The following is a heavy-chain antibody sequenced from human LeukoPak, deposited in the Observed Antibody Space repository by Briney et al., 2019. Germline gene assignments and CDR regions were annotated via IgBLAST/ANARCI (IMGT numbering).Heavy chain of an antibody. Sequence: GGSLRLSCAASGFTFSSYAMHWVRQAPGKGLEWVAVISYDGSNKYYADSVKGRFTISRDNSKNTLYLQMNSLRAEDTAMYYCAGGGYSNSAGRVFDFWGQGTLVTVSS. V-gene: IGHV3-30-3*01. D-gene: IGHD4-11*01. CDR1: GFTFSSYA. CDR2: ISYDGSNK. CDR3: AGGGYSNSAGRVFDF. J-gene: IGHJ4*02.